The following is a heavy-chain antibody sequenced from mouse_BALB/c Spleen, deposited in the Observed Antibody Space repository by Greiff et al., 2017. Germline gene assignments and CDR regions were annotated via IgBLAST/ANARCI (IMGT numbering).Heavy chain of an antibody. V-gene: IGHV2-2*02. CDR2: IWSGGST. CDR1: GFSLTSYG. Sequence: VKLMESGPGLVQPSQSLSITCTASGFSLTSYGVHWVRQSPGKGLEWLGVIWSGGSTDYNAAFISRLSISKDNSKSQVFFKMNSLQANDTAIYYCARKGEYGNYDYWGQGTTLTVSS. D-gene: IGHD2-10*02. J-gene: IGHJ2*01. CDR3: ARKGEYGNYDY.